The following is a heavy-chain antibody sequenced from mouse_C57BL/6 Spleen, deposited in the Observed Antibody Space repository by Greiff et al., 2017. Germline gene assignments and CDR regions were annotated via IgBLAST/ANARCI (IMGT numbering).Heavy chain of an antibody. CDR3: ARYGSSPYYFDY. CDR2: IDPEDDET. J-gene: IGHJ2*01. CDR1: GFNIKDYY. V-gene: IGHV14-2*01. D-gene: IGHD1-1*01. Sequence: VQLKQSGAELVKPGASVKLSCTASGFNIKDYYMHWVKQRTEQGLEWIGRIDPEDDETKYAPKFQGKATITADTSSTTAYLQLSSLTSEDTAVYYCARYGSSPYYFDYWGQGTTLTVSS.